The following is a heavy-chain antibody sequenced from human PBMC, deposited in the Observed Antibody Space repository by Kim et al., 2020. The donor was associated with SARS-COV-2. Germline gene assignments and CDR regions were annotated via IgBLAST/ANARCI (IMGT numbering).Heavy chain of an antibody. CDR1: GFTFSSYA. D-gene: IGHD6-19*01. CDR3: AKDLRTITQWLAYFDY. V-gene: IGHV3-23*01. CDR2: ISGSGGST. Sequence: GGSLRLSCAASGFTFSSYAMSWVRQAPGKGLEWVSAISGSGGSTYYADSVKGRFTISRDNSKNTLYLQMNSLRAEDTAVYYCAKDLRTITQWLAYFDYWGQGTLVTVSS. J-gene: IGHJ4*02.